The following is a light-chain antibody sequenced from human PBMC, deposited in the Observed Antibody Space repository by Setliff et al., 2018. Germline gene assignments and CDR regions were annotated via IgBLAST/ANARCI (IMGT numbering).Light chain of an antibody. V-gene: IGLV1-51*01. CDR2: DTY. J-gene: IGLJ1*01. CDR3: GTWDNSLDAFV. Sequence: QSALTQPPSVSAAPGQKVAISCSGSRLNIGNNYVSWYQQLPGRGPRLLIYDTYGRPSGIPDRFSGSKSGTSATLDITGLQGGDEAVYYCGTWDNSLDAFVFGTGTKVTVL. CDR1: RLNIGNNY.